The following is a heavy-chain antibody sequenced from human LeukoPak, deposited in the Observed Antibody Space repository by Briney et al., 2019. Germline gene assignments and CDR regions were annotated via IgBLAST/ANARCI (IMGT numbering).Heavy chain of an antibody. CDR2: ISSSSSTI. CDR3: ASEYGSGSMYYYYYMDV. Sequence: PGGSLRLSCAASGFTFGSYSMNWVRQAPGKGLEWVSYISSSSSTIYYADSVKGRFTISRDNAKNSLYLQMNSLRAEDTAVYYCASEYGSGSMYYYYYMDVWGKGTTVTVSS. CDR1: GFTFGSYS. J-gene: IGHJ6*03. V-gene: IGHV3-48*01. D-gene: IGHD3-10*01.